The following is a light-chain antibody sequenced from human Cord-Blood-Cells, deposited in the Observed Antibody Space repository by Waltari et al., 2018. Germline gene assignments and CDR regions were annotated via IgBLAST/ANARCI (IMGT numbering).Light chain of an antibody. CDR3: QQSYSTPFT. Sequence: DIQMTQSPSSLSASVGDRVTITCRASQSSSSYLSWYQQKPGKAPKLLIYSASSFQSGVPSRFSGSGSGTDFTLTISRQQPEDFSTYYCQQSYSTPFTFGAGTKVDIK. J-gene: IGKJ3*01. CDR1: QSSSSY. CDR2: SAS. V-gene: IGKV1-39*01.